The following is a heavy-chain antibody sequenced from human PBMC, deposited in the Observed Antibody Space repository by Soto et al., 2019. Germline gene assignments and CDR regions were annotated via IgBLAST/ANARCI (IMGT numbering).Heavy chain of an antibody. D-gene: IGHD3-3*01. V-gene: IGHV1-46*01. CDR2: INPGGGST. CDR3: ARASYYDFWSGYFDYFDY. Sequence: QVQLVQSGAEVKKPGASVKVSCKASGYTFTSYYIYWVRQAPGQGLEWMGIINPGGGSTNYAQKLQGRVTMTRDTSTSTVYMELSSLRSEDTAVYYCARASYYDFWSGYFDYFDYWGQGTLVTVSS. J-gene: IGHJ4*02. CDR1: GYTFTSYY.